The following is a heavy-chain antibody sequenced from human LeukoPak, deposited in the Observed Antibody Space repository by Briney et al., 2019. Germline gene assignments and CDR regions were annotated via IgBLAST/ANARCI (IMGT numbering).Heavy chain of an antibody. CDR3: ARDGLN. CDR1: GYSISSGYY. D-gene: IGHD6-19*01. CDR2: IYHSGST. V-gene: IGHV4-38-2*02. J-gene: IGHJ4*02. Sequence: SETLSLTCAVSGYSISSGYYWGWIRQPPGKGLEWIGSIYHSGSTYYNPSLKSRVTVSVDTSKSQFSLKLSSVTAADTAVYYCARDGLNWGQGTLVTVSS.